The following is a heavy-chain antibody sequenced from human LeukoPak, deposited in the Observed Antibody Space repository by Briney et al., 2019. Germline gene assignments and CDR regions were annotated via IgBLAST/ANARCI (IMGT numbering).Heavy chain of an antibody. CDR3: AKRHATAKNFDY. D-gene: IGHD4-17*01. CDR2: ISGSGGST. J-gene: IGHJ4*02. V-gene: IGHV3-23*01. CDR1: GFTSSSDA. Sequence: GGSLRLSCAASGFTSSSDAMSWVRQAPGKGLGWVSAISGSGGSTYYADSVKGRFTISRDNSKNTLYLQMNSLRAEDTAVYYCAKRHATAKNFDYWGQGTRVTVSS.